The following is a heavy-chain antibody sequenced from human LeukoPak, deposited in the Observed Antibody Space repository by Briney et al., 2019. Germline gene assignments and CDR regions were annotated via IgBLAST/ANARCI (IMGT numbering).Heavy chain of an antibody. CDR1: GGTFSSYA. CDR2: IIPIFGTA. CDR3: ARDRHIVATIVGGGEFDY. V-gene: IGHV1-69*05. Sequence: ASVKVSCEASGGTFSSYAISWVRQAPGQGLEWMGRIIPIFGTANYAQKFQGRVTITTDESTSTAYMELSSLRSEDTAVYYCARDRHIVATIVGGGEFDYWGQGTLVTVSS. D-gene: IGHD5-12*01. J-gene: IGHJ4*02.